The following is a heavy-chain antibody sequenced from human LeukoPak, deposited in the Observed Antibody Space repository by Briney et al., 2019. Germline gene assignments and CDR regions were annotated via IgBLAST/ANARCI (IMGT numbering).Heavy chain of an antibody. CDR2: VLYTGVT. CDR3: ASWRGSRGYDYGFDS. V-gene: IGHV4-39*07. Sequence: SETLSLTCVVSGASIISDHHYWGWDRQPPGKGLEWIGNVLYTGVTYSRPSLKSRITISVDTSQNQFSLKLSSMTAADTAIYYCASWRGSRGYDYGFDSWGQGTLVTVSS. D-gene: IGHD5-12*01. CDR1: GASIISDHHY. J-gene: IGHJ4*02.